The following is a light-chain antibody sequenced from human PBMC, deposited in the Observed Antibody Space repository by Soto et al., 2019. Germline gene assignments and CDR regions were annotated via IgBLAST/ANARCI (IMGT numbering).Light chain of an antibody. CDR3: SSHGGNSPDV. V-gene: IGLV2-8*01. CDR1: TSDIGGYNY. Sequence: QSALTQPPSASGSPGQSVAISCTGATSDIGGYNYVSWYQQHPGKAPKLIIHEVNKRPSGVPDRFSGSKSGNTASLTVSGLQAEDEADYYCSSHGGNSPDVFGTGTKVTVL. J-gene: IGLJ1*01. CDR2: EVN.